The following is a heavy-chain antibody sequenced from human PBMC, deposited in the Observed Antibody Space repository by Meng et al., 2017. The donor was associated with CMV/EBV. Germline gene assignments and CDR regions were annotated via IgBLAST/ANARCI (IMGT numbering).Heavy chain of an antibody. D-gene: IGHD2-2*01. CDR1: GGSISSYY. CDR2: IYYSGST. CDR3: ARGIYCSSTSCYSDYFDY. V-gene: IGHV4-59*01. Sequence: VSLRLSCTVTGGSISSYYWSWIRQPPGKGLEWIGYIYYSGSTNYNPSLKSRVTISVDTSKDQFSLKLSSVTAADTAVYYCARGIYCSSTSCYSDYFDYWGQGTLVTVSS. J-gene: IGHJ4*02.